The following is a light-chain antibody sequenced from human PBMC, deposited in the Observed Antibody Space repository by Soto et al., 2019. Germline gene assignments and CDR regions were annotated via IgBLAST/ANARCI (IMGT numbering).Light chain of an antibody. V-gene: IGKV1-5*03. CDR2: KAS. CDR3: QHYNSDSEA. J-gene: IGKJ1*01. Sequence: DIQMTQSPSTLSGSVGDRVTITCRASQTISSWLAWYQQKPGKAPKLLIYKASTLKSGVPSRVSGSGSGTEFTRTISSLQTDDFATYYCQHYNSDSEAFGQGTKVELK. CDR1: QTISSW.